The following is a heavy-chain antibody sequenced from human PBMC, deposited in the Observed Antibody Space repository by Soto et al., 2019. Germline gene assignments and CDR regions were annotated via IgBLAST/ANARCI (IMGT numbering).Heavy chain of an antibody. CDR2: IGTLHDT. D-gene: IGHD2-8*02. CDR1: GFTFSASD. CDR3: RRQASYWHGGGGWLDP. J-gene: IGHJ5*02. V-gene: IGHV3-13*01. Sequence: EVQLVESGGGLVQPGGSLRLSCAASGFTFSASDMHWVRQATGKGLEWVAAIGTLHDTYYPDSVKGRFTISRDNAKNSLYLQINSLRAGDTAVYYCRRQASYWHGGGGWLDPWGQGTLVTVSS.